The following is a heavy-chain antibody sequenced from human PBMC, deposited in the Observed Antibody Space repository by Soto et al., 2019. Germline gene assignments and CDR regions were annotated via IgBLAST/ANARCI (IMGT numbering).Heavy chain of an antibody. V-gene: IGHV4-39*01. CDR2: IYYSGST. J-gene: IGHJ4*02. CDR3: ARAGVTMVRSDY. D-gene: IGHD3-10*01. Sequence: PSETLSLTCTVSGGSISSSSYYWGWIRQPPGKGLEWIGSIYYSGSTYYNPSLKSQVTISLDTSRNQFSLKLSSVTAADTAVYYCARAGVTMVRSDYWGQGTLVTVSS. CDR1: GGSISSSSYY.